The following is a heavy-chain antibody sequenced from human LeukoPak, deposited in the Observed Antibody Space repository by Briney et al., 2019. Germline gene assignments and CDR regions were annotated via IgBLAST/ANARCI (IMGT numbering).Heavy chain of an antibody. Sequence: GASVKVSCKASGYTFTGYYMHWVRQAPGQGLEWMGWINLNSGGTNYAQKFQGRVTMTRDTSISTAYMELSRLRSDDTVVYYCARLRGYDSSGFDPWGQGTLVTVSS. CDR2: INLNSGGT. D-gene: IGHD3-22*01. V-gene: IGHV1-2*02. CDR3: ARLRGYDSSGFDP. J-gene: IGHJ5*02. CDR1: GYTFTGYY.